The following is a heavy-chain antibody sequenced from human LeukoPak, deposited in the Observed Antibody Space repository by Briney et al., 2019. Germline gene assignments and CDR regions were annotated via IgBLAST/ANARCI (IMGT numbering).Heavy chain of an antibody. D-gene: IGHD1-26*01. CDR1: GYSLTSYW. CDR2: LYPSDSYT. V-gene: IGHV5-10-1*01. Sequence: GESLRISCKGSGYSLTSYWISWVRQMPGKGLEWMGMLYPSDSYTNYSPSFQGHVNISADKSISTAYLQWSSLKASDTAMYYCARQGRAEYYYYGMDVWGQGTTVTVSS. CDR3: ARQGRAEYYYYGMDV. J-gene: IGHJ6*02.